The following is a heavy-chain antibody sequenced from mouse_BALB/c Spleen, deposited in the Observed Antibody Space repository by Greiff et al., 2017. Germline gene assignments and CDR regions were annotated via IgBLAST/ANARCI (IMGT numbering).Heavy chain of an antibody. V-gene: IGHV10-3*03. J-gene: IGHJ4*01. CDR1: GFTFNTYA. CDR2: IRSKSNNYAT. CDR3: VREAPAYGGNAMDY. Sequence: EVQLVESGGGLVQPKGSLKLSCAASGFTFNTYAMHWVCQAPGKGLEWVARIRSKSNNYATYYADSVKDRFTISRDDSQSMLYLQMNNLKTEDTAMYYCVREAPAYGGNAMDYWGQGTSVTVSS. D-gene: IGHD1-1*01.